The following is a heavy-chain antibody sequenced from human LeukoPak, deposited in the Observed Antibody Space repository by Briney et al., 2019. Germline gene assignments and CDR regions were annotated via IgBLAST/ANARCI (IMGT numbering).Heavy chain of an antibody. V-gene: IGHV3-23*01. CDR2: ISGSGGST. CDR3: AKGTSGGTGDY. D-gene: IGHD1-26*01. Sequence: GGSLRLSCASSGFTLSSYAMSWVRQAPGKGLEWVSTISGSGGSTYYADSVKGRFIISRDTSKNTLYLQMNSLRVEDTAVYYCAKGTSGGTGDYWGQGTLVTVSS. J-gene: IGHJ4*02. CDR1: GFTLSSYA.